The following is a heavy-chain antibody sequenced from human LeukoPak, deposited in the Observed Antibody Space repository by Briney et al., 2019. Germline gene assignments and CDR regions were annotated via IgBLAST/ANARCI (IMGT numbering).Heavy chain of an antibody. V-gene: IGHV3-66*02. J-gene: IGHJ4*02. CDR3: ARAGYSGYDYAY. Sequence: GGSLRLSCAAFGFTVSSNYMSWVRQAPGKGLEWVSVIYSGGSTYYADSVKGRFTISRDNSKNTLYLQMNSLRAEDTAVYYCARAGYSGYDYAYWGQGTLVTVSS. CDR1: GFTVSSNY. CDR2: IYSGGST. D-gene: IGHD5-12*01.